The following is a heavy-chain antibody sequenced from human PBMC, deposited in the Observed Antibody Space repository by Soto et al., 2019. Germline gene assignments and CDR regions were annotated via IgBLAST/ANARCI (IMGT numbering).Heavy chain of an antibody. CDR2: ISSSGSSI. D-gene: IGHD2-15*01. CDR3: ARDTWAGGGSLPFDY. V-gene: IGHV3-48*03. Sequence: GGSLRLSCAASGFTFSSYEMNWVRQAPGKGLEWVSYISSSGSSIYYADSVKGRFTISRDNAKNSVYLQMNSLRAEDKAVYYCARDTWAGGGSLPFDYWGQGTLVTVSS. CDR1: GFTFSSYE. J-gene: IGHJ4*02.